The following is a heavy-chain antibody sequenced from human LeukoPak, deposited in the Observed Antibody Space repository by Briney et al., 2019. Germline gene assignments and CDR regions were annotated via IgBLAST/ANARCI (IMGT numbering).Heavy chain of an antibody. CDR2: ISYDGSNK. Sequence: PGGSLRLSCAASGFTFSSYAMHWVRQAPCKGLEWVAVISYDGSNKYYADSVKGRFTISRDNSKNTLYLQMNSLRGEDTAVYYCARAAPDDYGDYLFDYWGQGTLVTVSS. J-gene: IGHJ4*02. D-gene: IGHD4-17*01. V-gene: IGHV3-30-3*01. CDR1: GFTFSSYA. CDR3: ARAAPDDYGDYLFDY.